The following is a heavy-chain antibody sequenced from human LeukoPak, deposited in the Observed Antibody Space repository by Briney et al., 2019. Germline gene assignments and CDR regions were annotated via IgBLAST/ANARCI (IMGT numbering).Heavy chain of an antibody. CDR2: IDSSGSTT. V-gene: IGHV3-11*01. Sequence: GGSLRLSCATSGFTFDDYGMSWVRQAPGRGLEWISYIDSSGSTTYYADSVKGRFTISRDNAKNSLYMQMNSLRAEDTAVYYCARDLGYYGSGKGFDYWGQGTLVTVSS. J-gene: IGHJ4*02. D-gene: IGHD3-10*01. CDR1: GFTFDDYG. CDR3: ARDLGYYGSGKGFDY.